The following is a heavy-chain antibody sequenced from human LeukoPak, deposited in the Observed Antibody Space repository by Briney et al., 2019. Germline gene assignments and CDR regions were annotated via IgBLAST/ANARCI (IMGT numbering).Heavy chain of an antibody. D-gene: IGHD1-26*01. V-gene: IGHV3-53*01. J-gene: IGHJ4*02. Sequence: GGSLRLSCAASGYNVSNNYMRWVRQAPGKGLEWVSLIYSGGNTHYANSVKGRFTISRDNSKNTLYLQMNNLRAEDTAVYYCAPSTYSGSPPFDYWGQGTLVTVSS. CDR3: APSTYSGSPPFDY. CDR2: IYSGGNT. CDR1: GYNVSNNY.